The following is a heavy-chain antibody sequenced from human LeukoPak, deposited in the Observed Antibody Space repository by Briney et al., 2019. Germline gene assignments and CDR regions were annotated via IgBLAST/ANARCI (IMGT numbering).Heavy chain of an antibody. CDR2: IYTSGST. V-gene: IGHV4-61*02. CDR3: ASSTIDYGGTSYY. Sequence: SETLSLTCTVSGGSISSGSYYWRWIRQPAGKGLEWIGRIYTSGSTNYNPSLKSRVTISVDTSKNQFSLKLSSVTAADTAVYYCASSTIDYGGTSYYWGQGTLVTVSS. J-gene: IGHJ4*02. CDR1: GGSISSGSYY. D-gene: IGHD4-23*01.